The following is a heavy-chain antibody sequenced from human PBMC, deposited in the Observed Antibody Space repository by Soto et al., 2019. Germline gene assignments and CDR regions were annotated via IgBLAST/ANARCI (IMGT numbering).Heavy chain of an antibody. CDR2: ISAHNGNT. Sequence: QVHLVQSGAEVKKPGASVKVSCKGSGYTFTSYGITWVRQAPRQGLEGMGWISAHNGNTDYAQRLQGRVTVTRDTSTSTAYMELRSLRSDDTAVYYCARGRYGDYWGQGALVTVSS. J-gene: IGHJ4*02. V-gene: IGHV1-18*01. CDR1: GYTFTSYG. CDR3: ARGRYGDY. D-gene: IGHD1-1*01.